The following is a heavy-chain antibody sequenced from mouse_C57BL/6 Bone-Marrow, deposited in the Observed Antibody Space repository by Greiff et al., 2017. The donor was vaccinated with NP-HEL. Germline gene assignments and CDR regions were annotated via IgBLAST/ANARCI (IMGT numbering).Heavy chain of an antibody. V-gene: IGHV5-6*02. CDR1: GFTFSSYG. J-gene: IGHJ4*01. Sequence: EVMLVESGGDLVKPGGSLKLSCAASGFTFSSYGMSWVRQTPDKRLEWVATISSGGSYTYYPDSVKGRVTISRDNDKNTLYLQMSSLKSEDTAMYYCARREMDYWGQGTSVTVSS. CDR2: ISSGGSYT. CDR3: ARREMDY.